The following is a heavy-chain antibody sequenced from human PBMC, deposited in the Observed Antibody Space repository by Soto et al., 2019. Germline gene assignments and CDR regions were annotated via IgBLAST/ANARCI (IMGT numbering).Heavy chain of an antibody. J-gene: IGHJ4*02. CDR3: ARTYCSGGSCYPYYFDY. CDR2: ISAYNGNT. CDR1: GYTFTSYG. Sequence: ASVKVSCKASGYTFTSYGISWVRQAPGQGLEWMGWISAYNGNTNYAQKLQGRVTMTTDTSTSTAYMELRSLGSDDTAVYYCARTYCSGGSCYPYYFDYWGQGTLVTVSS. D-gene: IGHD2-15*01. V-gene: IGHV1-18*01.